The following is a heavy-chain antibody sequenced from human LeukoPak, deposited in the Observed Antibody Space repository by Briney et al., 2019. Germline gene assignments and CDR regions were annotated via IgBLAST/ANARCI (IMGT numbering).Heavy chain of an antibody. CDR1: GFTFSSYA. V-gene: IGHV3-23*01. J-gene: IGHJ5*02. Sequence: TGGSLRLSCAASGFTFSSYAMSWVRQAPGKGLEWVSAISGSGGSTYYADSVKGRFTISRDNSKNTLYLQMNSLRAEDTAVYYCARDQQDIVVVVAASGFDPWGQGTLVTVSS. CDR3: ARDQQDIVVVVAASGFDP. D-gene: IGHD2-15*01. CDR2: ISGSGGST.